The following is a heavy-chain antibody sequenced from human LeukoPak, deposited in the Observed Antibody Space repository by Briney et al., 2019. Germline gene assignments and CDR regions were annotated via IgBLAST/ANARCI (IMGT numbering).Heavy chain of an antibody. Sequence: GRSLRLSCAASGFAFDDYAMHWVRHVPGKGLEWVSGISWDSGSIGYADSVKGRFTISRDNAKNSLYLQMNSLRAEDTALYYCAKAPYSGYDTEPWFDPWGQGTLVTVSS. CDR1: GFAFDDYA. CDR3: AKAPYSGYDTEPWFDP. CDR2: ISWDSGSI. J-gene: IGHJ5*02. D-gene: IGHD5-12*01. V-gene: IGHV3-9*01.